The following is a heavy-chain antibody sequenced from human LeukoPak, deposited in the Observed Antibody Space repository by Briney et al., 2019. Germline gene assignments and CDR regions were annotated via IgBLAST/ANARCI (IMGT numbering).Heavy chain of an antibody. CDR2: IRYDGSNK. CDR1: GFTFSSYG. Sequence: GGSLRLSCAASGFTFSSYGMHWVRQAPGKGLEWVAFIRYDGSNKYYADSVKGRFTISRDNPKNTLYLQMNSLRAEDTAVYYCAKDQNPYSSGWTDYWGQGTLVTVSS. D-gene: IGHD6-19*01. J-gene: IGHJ4*02. V-gene: IGHV3-30*02. CDR3: AKDQNPYSSGWTDY.